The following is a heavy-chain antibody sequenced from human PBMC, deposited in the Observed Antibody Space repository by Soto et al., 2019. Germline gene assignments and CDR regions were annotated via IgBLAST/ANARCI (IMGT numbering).Heavy chain of an antibody. J-gene: IGHJ4*02. D-gene: IGHD2-15*01. CDR2: ISSDGSST. CDR1: GFTFGNYW. V-gene: IGHV3-74*01. CDR3: ARVRYCSDSSCYSWFDY. Sequence: GGSLRLSCVASGFTFGNYWMHWVRQAPGKGLEWVSRISSDGSSTTYADSVKGRFTISRDNAENSLHLQMNSLRAEDTAVYYCARVRYCSDSSCYSWFDYWGQGTLVTDSS.